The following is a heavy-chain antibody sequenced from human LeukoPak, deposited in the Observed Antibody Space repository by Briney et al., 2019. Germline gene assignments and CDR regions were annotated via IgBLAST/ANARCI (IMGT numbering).Heavy chain of an antibody. J-gene: IGHJ3*02. CDR3: ARGGPSSSWLRGAFDI. D-gene: IGHD6-13*01. V-gene: IGHV3-33*01. CDR2: IWYDGSNK. Sequence: GGSLRLSCAASGFTFSSYGMHWVRQAPGKGLEWVAVIWYDGSNKYYADSVKGRFTISRDNPKNTLYLQMNSLRAEDTAVYYCARGGPSSSWLRGAFDIWGQGTMVTVSS. CDR1: GFTFSSYG.